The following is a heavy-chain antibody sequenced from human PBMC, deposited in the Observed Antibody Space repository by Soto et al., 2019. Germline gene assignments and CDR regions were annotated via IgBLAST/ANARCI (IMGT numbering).Heavy chain of an antibody. V-gene: IGHV3-23*01. J-gene: IGHJ4*02. CDR2: ISGSGGST. Sequence: PGGSLRLSCAASGFTFSSYAMSWVRQAPGKGLEWVSAISGSGGSTYYADSVKGRYTISRDNSKNTLYLQMNSLRAEDTGIYYCARDPLLLPFLEWNQVDFDYWGQGTLVTVSS. CDR3: ARDPLLLPFLEWNQVDFDY. D-gene: IGHD3-3*01. CDR1: GFTFSSYA.